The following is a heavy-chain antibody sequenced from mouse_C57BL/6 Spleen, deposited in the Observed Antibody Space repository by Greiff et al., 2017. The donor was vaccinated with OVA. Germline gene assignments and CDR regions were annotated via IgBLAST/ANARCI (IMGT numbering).Heavy chain of an antibody. D-gene: IGHD1-2*01. J-gene: IGHJ2*01. V-gene: IGHV1-15*01. CDR1: GYTFTDYE. Sequence: VQLQQSGAELVRPGASVTLSCKASGYTFTDYEMHWVKQTPVHGLEWIGAIDPETGGTAYNQKFKGKAILTADKSSSTAYMELRSLTSEDSAVYYCTRGGLRPLFDYWGQGTTLTVSS. CDR2: IDPETGGT. CDR3: TRGGLRPLFDY.